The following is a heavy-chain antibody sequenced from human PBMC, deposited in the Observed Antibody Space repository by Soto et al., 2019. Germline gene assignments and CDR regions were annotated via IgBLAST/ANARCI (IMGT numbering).Heavy chain of an antibody. V-gene: IGHV1-18*01. Sequence: QVQLVQSGAEVKEPGASVKVSCKASGYTFNNYGISWVRQAPGKGLEWMGWIRVSNGNTKYAQTFKDRVTMTTDTSKRTAYMDLRSLRSDDTAVYLCARDAVNWKDRIDDYVYGMDVGGQGTTVTVSS. CDR1: GYTFNNYG. CDR2: IRVSNGNT. D-gene: IGHD1-1*01. J-gene: IGHJ6*02. CDR3: ARDAVNWKDRIDDYVYGMDV.